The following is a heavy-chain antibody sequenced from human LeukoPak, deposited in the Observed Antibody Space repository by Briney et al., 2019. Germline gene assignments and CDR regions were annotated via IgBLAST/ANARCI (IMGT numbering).Heavy chain of an antibody. V-gene: IGHV3-30*02. CDR2: IRFDGSNK. D-gene: IGHD6-13*01. Sequence: GGSLRLSCAASGFSFSNYGTHWVRQAPGKGLEWVAFIRFDGSNKYYADSVKGRFTISRDNSKNTLYLQMNSLRAEDTAVFYCAKDRGSGIAAAGPDYWGQGTLVTVSS. J-gene: IGHJ4*02. CDR1: GFSFSNYG. CDR3: AKDRGSGIAAAGPDY.